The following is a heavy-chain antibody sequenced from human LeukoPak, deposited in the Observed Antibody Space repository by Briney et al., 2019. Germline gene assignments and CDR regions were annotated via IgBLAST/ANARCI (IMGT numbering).Heavy chain of an antibody. Sequence: SETLSLTCAVYGGSFSGYYWSWIRQPPGKGLEWIGEINHSGSTNYNPSLKSRVTISVDTPKNQFSLKLSSVTAADTAVYYCARHRGGYNYVKRYYFDYWGQGTLVTVSS. D-gene: IGHD5-24*01. J-gene: IGHJ4*02. CDR2: INHSGST. CDR1: GGSFSGYY. CDR3: ARHRGGYNYVKRYYFDY. V-gene: IGHV4-34*01.